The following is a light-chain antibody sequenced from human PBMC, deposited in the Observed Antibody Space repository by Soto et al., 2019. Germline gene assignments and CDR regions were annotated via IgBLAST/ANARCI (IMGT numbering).Light chain of an antibody. CDR3: QQYENLPT. J-gene: IGKJ5*01. CDR1: QSISSW. Sequence: DIQMTQSPSTLTASVGDRFTITCRASQSISSWLAWYQQKPGRAPKLLIYDASNLEAGVPSRFRGSGSGTDFTFTISRLQTEDIATYYCQQYENLPTFGQGTRLEIK. V-gene: IGKV1-33*01. CDR2: DAS.